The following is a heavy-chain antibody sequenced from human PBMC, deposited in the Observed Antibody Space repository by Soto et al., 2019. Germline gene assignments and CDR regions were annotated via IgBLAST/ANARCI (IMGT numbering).Heavy chain of an antibody. CDR3: ARGDCGGDCYPYYYYGMDV. J-gene: IGHJ6*02. V-gene: IGHV4-30-2*01. CDR1: GGSISSGGYS. CDR2: IYHSGST. D-gene: IGHD2-21*02. Sequence: SETLSLTCAVSGGSISSGGYSWSWIRQPPGKGLEWIGYIYHSGSTYYNPSLKSRVTLSVDRSKNQFSLKLSSVTAADTAVYYCARGDCGGDCYPYYYYGMDVWGQGTTVTVSS.